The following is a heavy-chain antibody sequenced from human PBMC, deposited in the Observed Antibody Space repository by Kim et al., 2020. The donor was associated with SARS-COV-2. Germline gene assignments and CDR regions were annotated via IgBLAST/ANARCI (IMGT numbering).Heavy chain of an antibody. Sequence: GGSLRLSCVASGFTFSDHAMHWVRQAPGKGLEWVSGINWKSGNIGYADSVKGRFTISRDNAKNSLYLQMNSLRADDTALYYCAKDNMAAAGGMDVWGQGTTVTVSS. J-gene: IGHJ6*02. V-gene: IGHV3-9*01. D-gene: IGHD6-13*01. CDR3: AKDNMAAAGGMDV. CDR1: GFTFSDHA. CDR2: INWKSGNI.